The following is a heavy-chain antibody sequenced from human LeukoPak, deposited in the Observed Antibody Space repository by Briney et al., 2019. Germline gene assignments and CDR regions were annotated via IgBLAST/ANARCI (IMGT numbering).Heavy chain of an antibody. CDR1: GFTLSSYA. Sequence: GGSLRLSCAASGFTLSSYAMTWVRQAPGKGLEWVSTITGSGSSTYYADSVEGRFTISRDNSKNTLFLQINSLRAEDTAVYCCARDRPSGYSYYYYYGLDVWGQGTTVTVSS. D-gene: IGHD3-9*01. CDR3: ARDRPSGYSYYYYYGLDV. CDR2: ITGSGSST. V-gene: IGHV3-23*01. J-gene: IGHJ6*02.